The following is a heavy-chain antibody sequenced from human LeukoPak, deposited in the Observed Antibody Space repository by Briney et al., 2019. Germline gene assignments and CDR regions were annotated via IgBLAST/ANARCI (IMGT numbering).Heavy chain of an antibody. CDR1: GFIVSHKY. Sequence: GGSLRLSCAASGFIVSHKYMSWVRQAPGKGLEWVSAISGSGGSTYYADSVKGRFTISRDNSKNTLYLQMNSLRAEDTAVYYCAKESEVVTLYDYWGQGTLVTVSS. CDR3: AKESEVVTLYDY. V-gene: IGHV3-23*01. D-gene: IGHD3-22*01. J-gene: IGHJ4*02. CDR2: ISGSGGST.